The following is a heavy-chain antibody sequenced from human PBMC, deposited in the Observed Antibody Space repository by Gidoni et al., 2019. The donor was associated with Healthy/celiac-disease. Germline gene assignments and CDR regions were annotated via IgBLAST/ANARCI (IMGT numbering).Heavy chain of an antibody. J-gene: IGHJ6*02. V-gene: IGHV4-34*01. CDR2: INHSGST. CDR3: ARAYLGRHYYYGMDV. Sequence: QVQLQQWGAGLLKPSETLSLTCAVYGGSFSGYYWSWIRQPPGKGLEWIGEINHSGSTNYNPSLKSRVTISVDTSKNQFSLKLSSVTAADTAVYYCARAYLGRHYYYGMDVWGQGTTVTVSS. CDR1: GGSFSGYY.